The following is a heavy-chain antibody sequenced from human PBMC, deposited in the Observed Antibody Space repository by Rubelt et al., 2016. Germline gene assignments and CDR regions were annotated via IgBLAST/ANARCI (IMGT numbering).Heavy chain of an antibody. D-gene: IGHD3-10*01. CDR3: ASRGRYYGSGSYPPRTGIVDY. CDR2: INHSGST. J-gene: IGHJ4*02. Sequence: QVQLQQWGAGLLKPSETLSLTCAVYGGSFSGYYWSWIRQPPGKGLEWIGEINHSGSTNSNPSLKSRVTISVDTSKNQVSLKLSSVTAADTAVYYCASRGRYYGSGSYPPRTGIVDYWGQGTLVTVSS. CDR1: GGSFSGYY. V-gene: IGHV4-34*01.